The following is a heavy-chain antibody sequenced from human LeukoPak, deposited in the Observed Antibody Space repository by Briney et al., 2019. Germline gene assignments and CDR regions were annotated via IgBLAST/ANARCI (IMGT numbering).Heavy chain of an antibody. J-gene: IGHJ3*02. CDR1: GGSISSGSYY. CDR3: ARVRPWAFDI. CDR2: IYTSGST. V-gene: IGHV4-61*02. Sequence: SETLSLTCTVSGGSISSGSYYWSWIRRPAGKGLEWIGRIYTSGSTNYNPSLKSRVTISVDTSKNQFSLKLSSVTAADTAVYYCARVRPWAFDIWGQGTMVTVSS.